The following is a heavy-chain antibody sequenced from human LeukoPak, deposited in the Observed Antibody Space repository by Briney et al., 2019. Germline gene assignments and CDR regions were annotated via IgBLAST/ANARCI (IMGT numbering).Heavy chain of an antibody. Sequence: GGSLRLSCAASGFAFSSYWLSWVRQAPGKGLEWVANIKQDGNEKYYLDSVKGRFTISRDNAKNSLYLQMNSLRDEDTAVYYCAISTQVGPTGYWGQGTLVTVSS. CDR3: AISTQVGPTGY. V-gene: IGHV3-7*01. CDR1: GFAFSSYW. D-gene: IGHD1-26*01. CDR2: IKQDGNEK. J-gene: IGHJ4*02.